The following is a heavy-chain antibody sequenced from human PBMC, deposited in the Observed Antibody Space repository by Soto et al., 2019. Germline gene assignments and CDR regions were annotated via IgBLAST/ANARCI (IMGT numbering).Heavy chain of an antibody. J-gene: IGHJ4*02. D-gene: IGHD3-10*01. CDR1: GGTFSTYT. Sequence: QVQLVQSGAEVKKPGSSVQVSCKASGGTFSTYTINWVRQAPGQGLEWIGRIIPLLDVTNNAQRFQGRVTITADKSTSTVYMELTSLTSQDTAVYYCARDSGTVGDDDYWGQGTLVTVSS. CDR3: ARDSGTVGDDDY. CDR2: IIPLLDVT. V-gene: IGHV1-69*08.